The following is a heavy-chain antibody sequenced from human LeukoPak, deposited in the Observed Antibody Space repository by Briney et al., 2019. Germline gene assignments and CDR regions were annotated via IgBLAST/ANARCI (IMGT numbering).Heavy chain of an antibody. CDR3: AKYRGYNYGPVNWFDP. V-gene: IGHV3-23*01. CDR1: GFTFSSYA. D-gene: IGHD5-18*01. J-gene: IGHJ5*02. CDR2: INDSSYYT. Sequence: GGSLRLSCTASGFTFSSYAMSWVRQAPGKGLEWVASINDSSYYTYYADSVKGRFTISRDNSKNTLYLQVSRLRAEDTALYYCAKYRGYNYGPVNWFDPWGQGTLVTVSS.